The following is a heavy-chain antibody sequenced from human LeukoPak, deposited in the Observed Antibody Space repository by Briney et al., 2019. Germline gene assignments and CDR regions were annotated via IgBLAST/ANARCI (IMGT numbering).Heavy chain of an antibody. D-gene: IGHD1-26*01. CDR1: GYTFTSYY. CDR2: INPSGGST. V-gene: IGHV1-46*01. J-gene: IGHJ5*02. Sequence: GASVKVSCKASGYTFTSYYMHWVRQAPGQGLEWMGIINPSGGSTSYAQKFQGRVTMTRDTSTSTVYMEPSSLRSEDTAVYYCARDRASYWFDPWGQGTLVTVSS. CDR3: ARDRASYWFDP.